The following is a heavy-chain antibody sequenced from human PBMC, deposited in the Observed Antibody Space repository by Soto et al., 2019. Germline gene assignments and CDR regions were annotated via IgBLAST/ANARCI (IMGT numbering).Heavy chain of an antibody. J-gene: IGHJ4*02. D-gene: IGHD6-19*01. V-gene: IGHV1-18*01. CDR1: GYTFTSYG. Sequence: ASVKVSCKASGYTFTSYGISWVRQAPGQGLEWMGWISAYNGNTNYAQKLQGRVTMTTDTSTSTAYMELRSLRSDDTAVYYCARDSLAVDGEHYFDYWGQGTLVTVSS. CDR3: ARDSLAVDGEHYFDY. CDR2: ISAYNGNT.